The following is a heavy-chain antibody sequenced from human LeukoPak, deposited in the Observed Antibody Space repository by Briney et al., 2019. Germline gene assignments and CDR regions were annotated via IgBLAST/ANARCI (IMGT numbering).Heavy chain of an antibody. CDR2: FSYTGST. V-gene: IGHV4-59*08. J-gene: IGHJ5*02. D-gene: IGHD3-10*01. CDR3: AKQAGGRGSGYYRWLDP. CDR1: SDLISDYH. Sequence: SDTLSLPCSVSSDLISDYHSIWLRQSPGKGLEWLSYFSYTGSTTYNPSLKRRLSRSKDTCTNEFSLELSAVTASDTAVYYCAKQAGGRGSGYYRWLDPWGLGTLVTISS.